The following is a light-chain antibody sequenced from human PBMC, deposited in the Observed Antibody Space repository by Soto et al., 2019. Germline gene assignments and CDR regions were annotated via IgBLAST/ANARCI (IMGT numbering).Light chain of an antibody. CDR3: QLYGDSRWT. CDR2: GVS. CDR1: QSVSSTY. Sequence: EIVLTQSPGTLSLSPGERATLSCRASQSVSSTYVGWYQQKPGQAPRLLIYGVSSRATGIPDRFSGSGSGTDFTLTISRLEPEDFAVYFCQLYGDSRWTFGQGTTVEIK. V-gene: IGKV3-20*01. J-gene: IGKJ1*01.